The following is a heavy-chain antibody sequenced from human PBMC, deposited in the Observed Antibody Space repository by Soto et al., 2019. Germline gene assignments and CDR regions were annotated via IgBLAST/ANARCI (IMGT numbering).Heavy chain of an antibody. D-gene: IGHD5-18*01. CDR3: ARTRTEAGYSYSLYYYYYYGMDV. CDR1: GFTFSSYW. Sequence: SGGSLRLSCAASGFTFSSYWMSWVRQAPGKGLEWVANIKQDGSEEYYVDSVKGRFTISRDNAKNSLYLQMNSLRAEDTAVHYCARTRTEAGYSYSLYYYYYYGMDVWGQGTTVTVSS. J-gene: IGHJ6*02. V-gene: IGHV3-7*03. CDR2: IKQDGSEE.